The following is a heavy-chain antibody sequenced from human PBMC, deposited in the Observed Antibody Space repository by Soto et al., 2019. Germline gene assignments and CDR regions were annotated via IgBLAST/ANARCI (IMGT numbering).Heavy chain of an antibody. Sequence: GGSLRLSCAASGFTFSSYAMSWVRQAPGKGLEWVSAISGSGGSTYYADSVKGRFTISRDNSKNTLYLQMNSLRAEDTAVYYCAKGTTDDFWSGYTKLALDPWGQGTLVTVSS. D-gene: IGHD3-3*01. CDR3: AKGTTDDFWSGYTKLALDP. CDR2: ISGSGGST. J-gene: IGHJ5*02. V-gene: IGHV3-23*01. CDR1: GFTFSSYA.